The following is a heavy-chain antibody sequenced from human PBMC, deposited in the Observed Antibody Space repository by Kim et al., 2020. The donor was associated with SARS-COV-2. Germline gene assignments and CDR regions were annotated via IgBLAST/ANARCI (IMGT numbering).Heavy chain of an antibody. CDR2: ISTDGSTT. Sequence: GGSLRLSCAASGVTFSSSWMHWVRQAPGKGLVWVSRISTDGSTTNYADSVKGRFTISRDTPKNTLFLQMNSLRVEDTAVYYCVIFSSGRPDWGQGTLVTVSS. V-gene: IGHV3-74*01. CDR1: GVTFSSSW. J-gene: IGHJ4*02. CDR3: VIFSSGRPD. D-gene: IGHD3-22*01.